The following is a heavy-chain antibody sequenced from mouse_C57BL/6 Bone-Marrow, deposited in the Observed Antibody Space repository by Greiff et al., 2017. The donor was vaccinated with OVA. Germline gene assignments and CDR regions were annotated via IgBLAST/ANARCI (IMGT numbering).Heavy chain of an antibody. CDR3: ARWTHWYFEV. Sequence: QVQLQQSGAELARPGASVKLSCKASGYTFTSYGISWVKQRTGQGLEWIGEIYTRSGNTYYNDKFKGKATLTADKSSSTAYMELHSLTSEDAAVYFCARWTHWYFEVWGTGTTVTVSS. V-gene: IGHV1-81*01. CDR2: IYTRSGNT. CDR1: GYTFTSYG. J-gene: IGHJ1*03.